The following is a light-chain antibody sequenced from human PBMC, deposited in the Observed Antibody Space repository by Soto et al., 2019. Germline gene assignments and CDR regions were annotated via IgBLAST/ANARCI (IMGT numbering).Light chain of an antibody. CDR2: GAS. CDR3: LLYFFPDRST. CDR1: QSVTSSH. J-gene: IGKJ2*01. V-gene: IGKV3-20*01. Sequence: EIVLTQTPGTLSLSPGERATLSCRASQSVTSSHLAWYQQKPGQAPRLLIYGASTRAIGIPDRFSGSGSDTDFSITSGRLDPEDFGMYYCLLYFFPDRSTFGPGTKVQIK.